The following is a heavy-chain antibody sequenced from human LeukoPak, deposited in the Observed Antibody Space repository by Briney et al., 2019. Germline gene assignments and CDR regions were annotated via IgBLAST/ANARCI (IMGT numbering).Heavy chain of an antibody. CDR2: IYTSGST. J-gene: IGHJ5*02. V-gene: IGHV4-4*07. CDR3: ARDYYDSSGYLNWFDP. Sequence: ASETLSLTCTVSGGSISSYYWSWIRQPAGKGLEWIGRIYTSGSTNYNPSLKSRVTMSVDTSKNQFSLKLNSVTAADTAVYYCARDYYDSSGYLNWFDPWGQGTLVTVSS. CDR1: GGSISSYY. D-gene: IGHD3-22*01.